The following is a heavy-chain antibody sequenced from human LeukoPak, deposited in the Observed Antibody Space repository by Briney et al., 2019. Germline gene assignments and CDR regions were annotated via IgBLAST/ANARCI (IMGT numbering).Heavy chain of an antibody. V-gene: IGHV4-59*08. J-gene: IGHJ4*02. D-gene: IGHD3-10*01. CDR1: GGSISSHY. Sequence: SETLPLTCTVSGGSISSHYWSWIRQPPGKGLEWIGCIYYSGNTNYNPSLESRVTISVDTSKIQFSLKLTSVTAADTAVYYCARHQLRGFLDDNWGQGTLVTVSS. CDR2: IYYSGNT. CDR3: ARHQLRGFLDDN.